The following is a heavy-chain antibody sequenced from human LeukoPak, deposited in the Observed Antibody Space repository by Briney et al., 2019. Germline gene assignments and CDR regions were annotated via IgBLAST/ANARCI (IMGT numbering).Heavy chain of an antibody. V-gene: IGHV4/OR15-8*01. J-gene: IGHJ4*02. CDR2: IHHSGRL. Sequence: SETLSLTCVVSGDSIGSNKWWTWVRQPPGKGLEWIGEIHHSGRLNYSPSLKSRVTISVDKSKNHFSLNLNSITPADTAIYYCARGGDWKFDYWGQGALVTVSS. CDR3: ARGGDWKFDY. CDR1: GDSIGSNKW. D-gene: IGHD1-1*01.